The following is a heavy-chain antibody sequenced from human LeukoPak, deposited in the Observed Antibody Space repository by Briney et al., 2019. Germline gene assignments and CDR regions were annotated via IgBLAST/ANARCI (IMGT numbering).Heavy chain of an antibody. V-gene: IGHV3-11*01. Sequence: PGGSLRLSCAASGFTFSDYYMSWIRQAPGKGLEWVSYISSSGSTIYYADSVKGRFTISRDNAKNSLYLQMNSLRAEDTAVYYCAREGIAAAGTTVVAVAGKGNYYYYYMDVWGKGTTVTVSS. CDR1: GFTFSDYY. CDR3: AREGIAAAGTTVVAVAGKGNYYYYYMDV. J-gene: IGHJ6*03. CDR2: ISSSGSTI. D-gene: IGHD6-13*01.